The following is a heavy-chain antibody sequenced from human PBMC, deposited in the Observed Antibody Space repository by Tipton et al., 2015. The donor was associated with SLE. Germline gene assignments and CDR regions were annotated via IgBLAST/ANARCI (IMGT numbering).Heavy chain of an antibody. Sequence: TLSLTCTVSGGSISNYYWSWIRQPPGKGLEWIGYIYYSGSTNYNPSLKSRVTISVDTSKNQFSLKLSSVTAADTAVYYCATAGGSGSNDAFDIWGHGSMVTVSS. J-gene: IGHJ3*02. D-gene: IGHD3-10*01. V-gene: IGHV4-59*12. CDR2: IYYSGST. CDR1: GGSISNYY. CDR3: ATAGGSGSNDAFDI.